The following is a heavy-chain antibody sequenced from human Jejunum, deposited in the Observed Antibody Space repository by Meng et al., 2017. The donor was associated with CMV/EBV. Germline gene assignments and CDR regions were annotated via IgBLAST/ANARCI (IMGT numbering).Heavy chain of an antibody. CDR2: INSDGSTT. J-gene: IGHJ4*02. CDR1: GFACSGYW. D-gene: IGHD6-13*01. Sequence: SCAASGFACSGYWMHWVRQAPGKGLVWVSRINSDGSTTNYADSVKGRFTISRDNAKNTLYLQMNSLRAEDTAVYYCASSIEATGDHWGQGTLVTVSS. CDR3: ASSIEATGDH. V-gene: IGHV3-74*01.